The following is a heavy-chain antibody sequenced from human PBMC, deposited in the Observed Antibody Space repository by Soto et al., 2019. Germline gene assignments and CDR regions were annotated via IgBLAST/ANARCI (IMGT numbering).Heavy chain of an antibody. Sequence: PGGSLRLSCAASGFTFSSYSMNWVRQAPGKGLEWVSYISSSSSTIYYADSVKGRFTISRDNAKNSLYLQVNSLRAEDTAVYYCARDKGRSPLDYWGQGTLVTVSS. CDR2: ISSSSSTI. CDR1: GFTFSSYS. J-gene: IGHJ4*02. CDR3: ARDKGRSPLDY. D-gene: IGHD2-15*01. V-gene: IGHV3-48*01.